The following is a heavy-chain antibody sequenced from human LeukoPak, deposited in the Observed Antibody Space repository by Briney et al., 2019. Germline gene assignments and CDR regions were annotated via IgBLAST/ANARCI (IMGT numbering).Heavy chain of an antibody. V-gene: IGHV4-31*03. Sequence: SETLSLTCSVSDGSVSSADFYWSWIRQHPGKGLEWIGHIYYSGRTYYNPSLKSRVAISLDTSKNQFSLKLGSVTAADTAVYYCARDRYSGYDWDFYYYGMDVWGKGTTVTVSS. D-gene: IGHD5-12*01. CDR2: IYYSGRT. CDR3: ARDRYSGYDWDFYYYGMDV. J-gene: IGHJ6*04. CDR1: DGSVSSADFY.